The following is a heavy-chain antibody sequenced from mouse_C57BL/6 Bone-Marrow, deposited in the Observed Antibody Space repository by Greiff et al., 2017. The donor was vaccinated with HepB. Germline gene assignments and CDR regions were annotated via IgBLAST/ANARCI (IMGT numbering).Heavy chain of an antibody. J-gene: IGHJ3*01. CDR2: ISDGGSYT. Sequence: DVMLVESGGGLVKPGGSLKLSCAASGFTFSSYAMSWVRQTPEKRLEWVATISDGGSYTYYPDNVKGRFTISRDNAKNNLYLQMSHLKSEDTAMYYCARVITTVVAGFAYWGQGTLVTVSA. CDR1: GFTFSSYA. CDR3: ARVITTVVAGFAY. D-gene: IGHD1-1*01. V-gene: IGHV5-4*03.